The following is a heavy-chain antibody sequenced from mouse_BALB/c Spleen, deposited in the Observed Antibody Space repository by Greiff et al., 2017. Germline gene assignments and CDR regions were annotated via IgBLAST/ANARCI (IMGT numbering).Heavy chain of an antibody. Sequence: EVHLVESGGGLVQPGGSRKLSCAASGFTFSSFGMHWVRQAPEKGLEWVAYISSGSSTIYYADTVKGRFTISRDNPKNTLFLQMTSLRSEDTAMYYCARGLGGYYFDYWGQGTTLTVSS. J-gene: IGHJ2*01. D-gene: IGHD3-3*01. V-gene: IGHV5-17*02. CDR3: ARGLGGYYFDY. CDR1: GFTFSSFG. CDR2: ISSGSSTI.